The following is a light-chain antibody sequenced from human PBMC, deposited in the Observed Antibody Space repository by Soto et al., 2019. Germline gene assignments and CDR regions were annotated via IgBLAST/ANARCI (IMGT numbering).Light chain of an antibody. V-gene: IGKV3-20*01. CDR2: GAS. Sequence: IVLTQSPGSLAWSAGGRATLSCMASQSVSSSYLAWYQQKPGQAPRLLIYGASSRATGIPDRFSGSGSGTDFTLTISRLEPEDFAVYYCQQYGSSPPGWTFGQGTKVDI. CDR3: QQYGSSPPGWT. CDR1: QSVSSSY. J-gene: IGKJ1*01.